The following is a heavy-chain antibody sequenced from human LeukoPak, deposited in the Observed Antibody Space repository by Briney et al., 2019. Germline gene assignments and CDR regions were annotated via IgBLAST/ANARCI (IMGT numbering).Heavy chain of an antibody. J-gene: IGHJ5*02. D-gene: IGHD6-19*01. CDR3: ARSPPYSSGADGWFDP. V-gene: IGHV1-2*02. Sequence: ASVKVSCMASGYTFTGYYMHWVRQAPGQGLEWMGWINPNSGGTNYAQKLQGRVTMTRDTSISTAYMELSRLRSDDTAVYYCARSPPYSSGADGWFDPWGQGTLVTVSS. CDR1: GYTFTGYY. CDR2: INPNSGGT.